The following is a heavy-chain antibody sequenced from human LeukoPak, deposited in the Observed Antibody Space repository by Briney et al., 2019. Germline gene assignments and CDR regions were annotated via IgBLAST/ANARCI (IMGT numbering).Heavy chain of an antibody. CDR2: IYYSGST. V-gene: IGHV4-39*01. CDR1: GGSISSSSYY. Sequence: KPSETLSLTCTVSGGSISSSSYYWGWIRQPPGKGLEWIGSIYYSGSTYYNPSLKSRVTISVDTSKNQFSLKLSSVTAADTAVYYCARPMSEVGDVWAKGPRSPSPQ. D-gene: IGHD3-22*01. J-gene: IGHJ6*04. CDR3: ARPMSEVGDV.